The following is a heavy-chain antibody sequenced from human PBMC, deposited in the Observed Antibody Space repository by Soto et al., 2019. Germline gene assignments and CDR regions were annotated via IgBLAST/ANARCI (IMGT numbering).Heavy chain of an antibody. CDR2: IYHSGST. CDR3: ARRYGSCFDY. J-gene: IGHJ4*02. D-gene: IGHD5-18*01. V-gene: IGHV4-4*02. Sequence: SETLSLTCAVSGGSISSSNWWSWVRQPPGKGLEWIGEIYHSGSTNYNPSLKSRVTISVDTSKNLFSPKLKSVTAADTAVYYCARRYGSCFDYWGQGTLVTVSS. CDR1: GGSISSSNW.